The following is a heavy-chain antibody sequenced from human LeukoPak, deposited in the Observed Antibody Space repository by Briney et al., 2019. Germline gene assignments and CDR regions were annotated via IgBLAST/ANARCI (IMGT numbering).Heavy chain of an antibody. CDR2: INHSGST. D-gene: IGHD3-10*01. Sequence: PSETLSLTCAVYGGSFSGYYWSWIRQPPGKGLEWIGEINHSGSTNYNPSLKSRVTISVDTSKNQFSLKLSSVTAADTAVYYCARDLWFGAPDHQHHMDVWGKGTTVTISS. CDR1: GGSFSGYY. J-gene: IGHJ6*03. CDR3: ARDLWFGAPDHQHHMDV. V-gene: IGHV4-34*01.